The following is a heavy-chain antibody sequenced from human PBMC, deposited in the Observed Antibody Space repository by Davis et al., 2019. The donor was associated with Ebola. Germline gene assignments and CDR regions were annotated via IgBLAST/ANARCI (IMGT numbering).Heavy chain of an antibody. CDR1: GYTFGRYY. D-gene: IGHD3-9*01. V-gene: IGHV1-18*01. Sequence: ASVKVSCKASGYTFGRYYIHWVRKAPGQGLEWMGWISAFKGKTHYAQKFQGRMTLTTDTSTSTAYMELESLRSDDTAVYYCARSTYDILIDFDFWGQGTLVTVSS. J-gene: IGHJ4*02. CDR3: ARSTYDILIDFDF. CDR2: ISAFKGKT.